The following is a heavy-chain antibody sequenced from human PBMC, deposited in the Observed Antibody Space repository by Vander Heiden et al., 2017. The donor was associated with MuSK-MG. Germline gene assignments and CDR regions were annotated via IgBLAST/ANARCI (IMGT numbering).Heavy chain of an antibody. J-gene: IGHJ3*02. CDR1: GYTLTELS. Sequence: QVQLVQSGAEVKKPGASVKVSCKVSGYTLTELSMHWVRQAPGKGLEWMGGFDPEDGETIYAQKFQGRVTMTEDTSTDTAYMELSSLRSEDTAVYYCATADIVVVGAARWNDAFDIWGQGTMVTVSS. D-gene: IGHD2-15*01. CDR3: ATADIVVVGAARWNDAFDI. CDR2: FDPEDGET. V-gene: IGHV1-24*01.